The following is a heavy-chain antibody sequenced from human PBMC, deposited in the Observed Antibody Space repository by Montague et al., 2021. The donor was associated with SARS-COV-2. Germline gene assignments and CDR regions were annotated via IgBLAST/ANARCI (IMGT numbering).Heavy chain of an antibody. D-gene: IGHD6-19*01. CDR1: GGSSARDY. Sequence: SETLSLTCTVSGGSSARDYWSWIQQSPGKSQEWIGYVYYIGDTKYNPSLQSRVTISIDTSENQFSLRLNSVTAADTAVYFCARGWAFDPWGQGRLVTVSS. CDR3: ARGWAFDP. J-gene: IGHJ3*01. CDR2: VYYIGDT. V-gene: IGHV4-59*08.